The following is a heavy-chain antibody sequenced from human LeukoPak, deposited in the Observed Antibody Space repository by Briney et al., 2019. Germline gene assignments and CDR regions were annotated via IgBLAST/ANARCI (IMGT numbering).Heavy chain of an antibody. V-gene: IGHV4-34*01. CDR1: SGSFSGYY. CDR3: ARAPYVWGSYRYPYFDY. CDR2: INHSGST. J-gene: IGHJ4*02. Sequence: SETLSPTCAVYSGSFSGYYWNWIRQPPGKGLEWIGEINHSGSTNYNPSLKSRVTISVDTSKNQSSLKLSSVTAADTAVYYCARAPYVWGSYRYPYFDYWGQGTLVTVSS. D-gene: IGHD3-16*02.